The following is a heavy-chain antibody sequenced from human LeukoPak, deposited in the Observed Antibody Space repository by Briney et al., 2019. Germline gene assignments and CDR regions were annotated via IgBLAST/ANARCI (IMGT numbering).Heavy chain of an antibody. Sequence: SETPSLTCAVYGGSFSGYYWSWIRQPPGKGLEWIGEINHSGSTNYNPSLKSRVTISVDTSKNQFSLKLSSVTAADTAVYYCARARFYYGHFDYWGQGTLVTVSS. V-gene: IGHV4-34*01. CDR1: GGSFSGYY. J-gene: IGHJ4*02. CDR3: ARARFYYGHFDY. D-gene: IGHD3-22*01. CDR2: INHSGST.